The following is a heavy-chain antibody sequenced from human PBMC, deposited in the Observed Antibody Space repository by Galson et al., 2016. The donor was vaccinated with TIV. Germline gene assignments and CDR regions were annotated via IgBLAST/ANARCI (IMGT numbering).Heavy chain of an antibody. V-gene: IGHV7-4-1*02. CDR1: GYDFTSCA. Sequence: SVKVSCKASGYDFTSCAINWVRHAPGQGLQWLGWINTSNGHPTYAQGFTGRFVFSLDTSVSTAYLQISSLTADDTAIYYCARSGDYNYYYSYMDVWAKGTTVTVSS. J-gene: IGHJ6*03. CDR2: INTSNGHP. CDR3: ARSGDYNYYYSYMDV. D-gene: IGHD4-17*01.